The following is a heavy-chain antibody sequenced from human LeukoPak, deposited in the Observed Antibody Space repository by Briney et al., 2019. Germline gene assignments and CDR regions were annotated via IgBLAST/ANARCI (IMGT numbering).Heavy chain of an antibody. CDR3: ARDRPGGSSLDY. D-gene: IGHD6-13*01. Sequence: SETLSLTCTVSGYSISSGYYWSWIRPPPGKGLEWIGSIYHSGSTYYNPSLKSRVTISVDTSKNQFSLKLSSVTAADTAVYYCARDRPGGSSLDYWGQGTLVTVSS. CDR1: GYSISSGYY. CDR2: IYHSGST. V-gene: IGHV4-38-2*02. J-gene: IGHJ4*02.